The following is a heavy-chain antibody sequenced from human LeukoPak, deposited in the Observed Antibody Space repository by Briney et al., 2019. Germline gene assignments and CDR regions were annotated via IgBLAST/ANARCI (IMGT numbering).Heavy chain of an antibody. D-gene: IGHD7-27*01. CDR3: ATSSELGTFDY. CDR1: GFTFSSYG. CDR2: ISYDGSNK. Sequence: GGSLRLSCAASGFTFSSYGMHWVRQAPGKGLEWVAVISYDGSNKYYADSVKGRLTISRDNSKNTLYLQMNSLRAEDTAVYYCATSSELGTFDYWGQGTLVTVSS. V-gene: IGHV3-30*03. J-gene: IGHJ4*02.